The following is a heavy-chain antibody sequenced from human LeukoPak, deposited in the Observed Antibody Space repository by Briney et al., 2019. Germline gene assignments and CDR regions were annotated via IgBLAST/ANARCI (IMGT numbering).Heavy chain of an antibody. CDR3: ARGNGDYDILTGHYEGGYNWFDP. J-gene: IGHJ5*02. D-gene: IGHD3-9*01. Sequence: PSETLSLTCTVSGGSISSGGYYWSWIRQHPGKGLEWIGYIYYSGSTYYNPSLKSRVTISVDTSKNQFSLKLSSVTAADTAVYYCARGNGDYDILTGHYEGGYNWFDPWGQGTLVTVSS. CDR2: IYYSGST. V-gene: IGHV4-31*03. CDR1: GGSISSGGYY.